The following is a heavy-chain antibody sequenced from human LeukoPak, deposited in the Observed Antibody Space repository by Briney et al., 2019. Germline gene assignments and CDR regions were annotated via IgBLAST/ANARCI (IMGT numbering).Heavy chain of an antibody. CDR2: INPNSGGT. J-gene: IGHJ4*02. Sequence: ASVKVSCKASGYTFTGYYMHWVRQAPGQGLEWMGWINPNSGGTNYAQKFQGRVTMTRDTSISTAYMELSRLRSADTAVYYCAREYGSSSRSDYWGQGTLVTVSS. V-gene: IGHV1-2*02. CDR3: AREYGSSSRSDY. CDR1: GYTFTGYY. D-gene: IGHD6-6*01.